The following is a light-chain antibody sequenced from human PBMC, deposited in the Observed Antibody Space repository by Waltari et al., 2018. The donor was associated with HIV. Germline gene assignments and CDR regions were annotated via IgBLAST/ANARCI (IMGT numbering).Light chain of an antibody. CDR3: CSYAGSYTFEGV. CDR1: SSDVGGYNF. V-gene: IGLV2-11*01. CDR2: EVT. Sequence: QSALTQPRSVSGSPGQSVTISCTGTSSDVGGYNFVSCYQQHPGKAPKLMIHEVTKRPAGLPDRFSGSKSGNTASLTISGLQAEEEADYYGCSYAGSYTFEGVFGGGTKLTVL. J-gene: IGLJ2*01.